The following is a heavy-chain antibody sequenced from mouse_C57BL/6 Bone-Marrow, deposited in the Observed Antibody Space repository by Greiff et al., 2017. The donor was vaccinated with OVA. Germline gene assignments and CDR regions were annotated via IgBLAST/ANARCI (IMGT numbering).Heavy chain of an antibody. CDR3: AREGAYYYAMDY. V-gene: IGHV1-69*01. J-gene: IGHJ4*01. CDR2: IDPSDSYT. Sequence: QVQLQQPGAELVMPGASVKLSCKASGYTFTSYWMHWVKQRPGQGLEWIGEIDPSDSYTNYNQKFQGKSTLTVDKSSITAYMQLSSLTSEDSAVYYCAREGAYYYAMDYWGQGTSVTVSS. CDR1: GYTFTSYW.